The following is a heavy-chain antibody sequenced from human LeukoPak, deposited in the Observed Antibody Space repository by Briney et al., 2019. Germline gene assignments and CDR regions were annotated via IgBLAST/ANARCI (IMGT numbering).Heavy chain of an antibody. D-gene: IGHD3-22*01. CDR2: INWNGGST. CDR3: ARGPLQTIPTSKIVVYYYPFDY. V-gene: IGHV3-20*04. CDR1: GFTFDDYG. J-gene: IGHJ4*02. Sequence: GGSLRLSCAASGFTFDDYGMSWVRQAPGKGLEWVSGINWNGGSTGYADSVKGRFTISRDNAKNSLYLQMNSLRAEDAALYYCARGPLQTIPTSKIVVYYYPFDYWGQGTLVTVSS.